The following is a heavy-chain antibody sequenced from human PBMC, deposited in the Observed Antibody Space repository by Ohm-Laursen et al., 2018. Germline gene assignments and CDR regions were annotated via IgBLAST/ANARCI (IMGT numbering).Heavy chain of an antibody. Sequence: SSVKVSCKASGYTFTNYGISWVRQAPGQGLEWMGWISAYNGNTKYAQKFQGRVTMITDTSTSAAYMELSSLRSEDTAVYYCARGAYSGYADWGQGTLVTVSS. CDR3: ARGAYSGYAD. CDR2: ISAYNGNT. D-gene: IGHD5-12*01. V-gene: IGHV1-18*01. CDR1: GYTFTNYG. J-gene: IGHJ4*02.